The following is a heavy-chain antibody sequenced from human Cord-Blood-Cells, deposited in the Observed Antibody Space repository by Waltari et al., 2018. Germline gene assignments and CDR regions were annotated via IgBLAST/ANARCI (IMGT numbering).Heavy chain of an antibody. D-gene: IGHD6-13*01. J-gene: IGHJ6*02. V-gene: IGHV3-13*01. Sequence: EVQLVESGGGLVQPGGSLRLSCAASGFTFSSYDMHWVPQARGTGLEWVSAIGTAGDTYYPGSVKGRFTISRENAKNSLYLQMNSLRAGDTAVYYCARSLAAGNRLGPYYYGMDVWGQGTTVTVSS. CDR2: IGTAGDT. CDR3: ARSLAAGNRLGPYYYGMDV. CDR1: GFTFSSYD.